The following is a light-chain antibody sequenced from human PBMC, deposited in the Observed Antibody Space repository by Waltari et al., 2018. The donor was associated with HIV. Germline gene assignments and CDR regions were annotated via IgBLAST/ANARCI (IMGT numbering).Light chain of an antibody. J-gene: IGLJ2*01. CDR2: RNN. Sequence: QSVLTQSPSASGTPGQRVIISCSGSSSNIGSNSVNWYHQLPGTAPKLLSYRNNERPSGVPDRFSGSKSGTSASLAISGLQSEDEADYHCAAWDDSLNGPVFGGGTKLTVL. CDR3: AAWDDSLNGPV. CDR1: SSNIGSNS. V-gene: IGLV1-44*01.